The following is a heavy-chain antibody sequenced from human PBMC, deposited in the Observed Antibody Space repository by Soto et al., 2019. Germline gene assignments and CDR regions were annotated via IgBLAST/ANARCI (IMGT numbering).Heavy chain of an antibody. CDR3: ARGEYSGSYYASVGFSDY. V-gene: IGHV5-51*01. Sequence: GESLKISCNGSGYSFTSYWIGLVLQMPGKGLEWMGIIYPGDSDTRYSPSFQGQVTISADKSISAAYLQWSSLKASDTAMYYCARGEYSGSYYASVGFSDYWGQGTLVTVSS. CDR1: GYSFTSYW. CDR2: IYPGDSDT. J-gene: IGHJ4*02. D-gene: IGHD1-26*01.